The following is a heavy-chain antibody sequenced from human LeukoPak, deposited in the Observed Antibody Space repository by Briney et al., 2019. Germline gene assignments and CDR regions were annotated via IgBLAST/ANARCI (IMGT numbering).Heavy chain of an antibody. V-gene: IGHV4-59*12. CDR3: ARRLAGAVAAHNWFDP. J-gene: IGHJ5*02. CDR2: IYYSGST. CDR1: GGSISSYY. Sequence: PSETLSLTCTVSGGSISSYYWSWIRQPPGKGLEWIGYIYYSGSTNYNPSLKSRVTISVDKSKNQFSLKLSSVTAADTAVYYCARRLAGAVAAHNWFDPWGQGTLVTVSS. D-gene: IGHD6-19*01.